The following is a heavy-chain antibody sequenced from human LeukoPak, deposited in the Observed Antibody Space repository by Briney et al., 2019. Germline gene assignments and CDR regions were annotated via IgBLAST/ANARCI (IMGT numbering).Heavy chain of an antibody. D-gene: IGHD1-26*01. J-gene: IGHJ3*02. CDR1: GYTFTSYG. CDR2: ISAYNGNT. CDR3: AASGSYYSAFDI. Sequence: ASVNVSCTASGYTFTSYGISWVRPAPGQGLEWMGWISAYNGNTNYAQKFQGRVTMTRDTSTRTVYMELSSLKSEDTAVYYFAASGSYYSAFDIWGQGTMVTVSS. V-gene: IGHV1-18*01.